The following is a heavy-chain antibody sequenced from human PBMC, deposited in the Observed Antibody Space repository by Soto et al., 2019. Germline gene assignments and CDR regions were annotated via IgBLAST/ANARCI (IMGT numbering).Heavy chain of an antibody. CDR3: ARDGPPSDY. CDR2: ISAYNGNT. J-gene: IGHJ4*02. CDR1: GYTFTNYH. V-gene: IGHV1-18*01. Sequence: QVQLVQSGAEVKKPGASVKVSCKASGYTFTNYHISWVRQAPGQGLECMGWISAYNGNTNYAQKPQXXXTXXTDTSTSTAYMELRSLRSDDTAVYYCARDGPPSDYWGQGTLVTVSS.